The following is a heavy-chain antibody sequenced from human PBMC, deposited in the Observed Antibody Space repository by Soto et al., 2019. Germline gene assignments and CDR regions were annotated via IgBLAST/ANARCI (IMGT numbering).Heavy chain of an antibody. V-gene: IGHV1-69*01. Sequence: QVQLVQSGAEVKKPGASVKVTCKTSGGIFRRHPIDWVRQAHGQGLEWMGGIVPQLGRVIYSRDVPGSVTIYAAELTNTSYLELSGLTCEDTAVYYCARPRTYDYESSSYYGHQFDDWGQGTLVTVSS. D-gene: IGHD3-22*01. CDR1: GGIFRRHP. CDR2: IVPQLGRV. J-gene: IGHJ4*02. CDR3: ARPRTYDYESSSYYGHQFDD.